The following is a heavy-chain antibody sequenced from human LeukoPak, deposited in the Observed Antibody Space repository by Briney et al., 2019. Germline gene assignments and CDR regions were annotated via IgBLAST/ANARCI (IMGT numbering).Heavy chain of an antibody. CDR1: GFTFSNFY. J-gene: IGHJ3*02. V-gene: IGHV3-7*01. D-gene: IGHD1-26*01. Sequence: PGGSLRLSCAASGFTFSNFYMSWVRQAPGRGLEWVANIKQDGSEINYVDSVKGRFTISRDNAKNTLYLQMNSLRAEDTAVYYCAREGATYDAFDIWGQGTMVTVSS. CDR3: AREGATYDAFDI. CDR2: IKQDGSEI.